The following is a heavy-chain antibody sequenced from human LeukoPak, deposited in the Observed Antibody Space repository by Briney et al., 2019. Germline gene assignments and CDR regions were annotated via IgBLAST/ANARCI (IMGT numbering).Heavy chain of an antibody. CDR2: ISGSGGST. Sequence: PGGSLRLSCAASEFTFSSYAMSWVRQAPGKGLEWVTAISGSGGSTYYADSVKGRFTISRDNSKNTLYLQMNSLRAEDTAVYYCAKVLSYYYYMDVWGKGTTVTVSS. J-gene: IGHJ6*03. V-gene: IGHV3-23*01. CDR3: AKVLSYYYYMDV. CDR1: EFTFSSYA. D-gene: IGHD2-15*01.